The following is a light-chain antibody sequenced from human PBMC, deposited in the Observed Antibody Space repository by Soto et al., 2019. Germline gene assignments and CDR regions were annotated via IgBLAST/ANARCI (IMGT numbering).Light chain of an antibody. CDR3: QKYDSAPRT. CDR1: RDISNY. V-gene: IGKV1-27*01. J-gene: IGKJ1*01. CDR2: TAS. Sequence: DIQMTQSPSSLSASVGDRVTITCRASRDISNYLARFQQKPGKVPRFLIYTASTLQSGVPSRFSGSGSGTDFTLTISSLQPEDVATYYCQKYDSAPRTFGQGTKVEIK.